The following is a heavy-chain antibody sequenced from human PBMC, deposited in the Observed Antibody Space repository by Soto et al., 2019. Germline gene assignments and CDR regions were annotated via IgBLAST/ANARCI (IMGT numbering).Heavy chain of an antibody. CDR1: GGSISSGDYY. J-gene: IGHJ4*02. Sequence: QVQLQESGPGLVKPSQTLSLTCTVSGGSISSGDYYWSWIRQPPGKGLEWIGYIYYSGSTYYNPSLKSRVTISVDTSKNQFSLKLSSVTAADTAVYYCATTGDYGGNSLPFDYWGQGTLVTVSS. CDR2: IYYSGST. V-gene: IGHV4-30-4*01. D-gene: IGHD4-17*01. CDR3: ATTGDYGGNSLPFDY.